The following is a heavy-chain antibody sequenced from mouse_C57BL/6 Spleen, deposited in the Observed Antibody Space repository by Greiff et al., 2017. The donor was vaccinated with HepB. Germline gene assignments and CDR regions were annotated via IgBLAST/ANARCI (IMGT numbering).Heavy chain of an antibody. J-gene: IGHJ4*01. CDR2: IYPGSGST. Sequence: QVQLQQPGAELVKPGASVKMSCKASGYTFTSYWMHWVKQRPGQGLEWIGDIYPGSGSTNYNEKFKSKATLTVDKSSSTAYMQLSSLTSEDSAVYYCARAEGTSGVAKGYAMDYWGQGTSVTVSS. CDR1: GYTFTSYW. V-gene: IGHV1-55*01. CDR3: ARAEGTSGVAKGYAMDY. D-gene: IGHD1-1*01.